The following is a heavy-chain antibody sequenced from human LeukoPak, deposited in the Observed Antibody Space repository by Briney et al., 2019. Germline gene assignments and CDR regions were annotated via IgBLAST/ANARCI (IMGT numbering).Heavy chain of an antibody. V-gene: IGHV3-7*01. D-gene: IGHD4-17*01. Sequence: GGSLRLSCAASGFTFSGFWMTWVRQAPGKGLEWLAHIKEDGTETYYVDSVKGRFTISRDNAKNSLYLQMNSLRAEDTAVYYCARDVYGDGYWGQGTLVTVSS. J-gene: IGHJ4*02. CDR2: IKEDGTET. CDR3: ARDVYGDGY. CDR1: GFTFSGFW.